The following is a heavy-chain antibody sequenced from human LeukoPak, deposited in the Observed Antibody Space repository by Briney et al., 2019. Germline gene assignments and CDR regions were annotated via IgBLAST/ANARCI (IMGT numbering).Heavy chain of an antibody. J-gene: IGHJ4*02. V-gene: IGHV4-34*01. CDR3: ASSPSYGSAYYFDY. CDR2: INNSGST. Sequence: SETLSLTCAVYGGSFSGYYWSWIRQPPGKGLEWIGEINNSGSTNYNPSLKSRVTISVDTSKNQFSLKLSSVTAADTAVYYCASSPSYGSAYYFDYWGQGTLVTVSS. CDR1: GGSFSGYY. D-gene: IGHD3-10*01.